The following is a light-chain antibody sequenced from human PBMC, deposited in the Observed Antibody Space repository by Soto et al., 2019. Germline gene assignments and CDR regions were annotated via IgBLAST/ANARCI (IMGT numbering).Light chain of an antibody. CDR3: QQYGSSPS. J-gene: IGKJ4*01. V-gene: IGKV3-20*01. CDR2: GAS. CDR1: QTVGSRY. Sequence: ENVLTQSPGTLSLSPGERVTLSCSASQTVGSRYLAWYQQKPGQAPRLLIYGASSRATGIPDRVSGSGSGTEFTLTIGRLEPEDFAVYYCQQYGSSPSFGGGTKVEIK.